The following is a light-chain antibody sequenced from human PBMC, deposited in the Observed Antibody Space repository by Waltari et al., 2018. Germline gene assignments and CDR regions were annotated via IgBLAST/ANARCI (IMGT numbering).Light chain of an antibody. Sequence: EIVLTQSPATLSLSPGERATLSCRASQSVRTYLAWYQQKPGQAPSLLIYDAATRATAIPARFSGSGSGTDFTLTISSLEPEDFAVYYCQLRSKWLRTFGQGTKVEV. CDR2: DAA. CDR3: QLRSKWLRT. V-gene: IGKV3-11*01. CDR1: QSVRTY. J-gene: IGKJ1*01.